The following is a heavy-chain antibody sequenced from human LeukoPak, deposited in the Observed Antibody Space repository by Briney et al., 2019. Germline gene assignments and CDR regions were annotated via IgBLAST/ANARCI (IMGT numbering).Heavy chain of an antibody. Sequence: SGGSLRLSCAASGFTFGSYAMNWVRQAPGKGLEWVSSISGSGGNTYYADSVKGRFTISRDNSKNTLYLQMNSLRAEDTAVYYCAKSGILGASFRYGFDPWGQGTLVTVSS. CDR2: ISGSGGNT. CDR3: AKSGILGASFRYGFDP. J-gene: IGHJ5*02. CDR1: GFTFGSYA. D-gene: IGHD1-26*01. V-gene: IGHV3-23*01.